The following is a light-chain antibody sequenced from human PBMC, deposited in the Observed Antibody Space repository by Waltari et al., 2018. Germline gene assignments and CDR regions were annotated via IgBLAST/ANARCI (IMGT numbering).Light chain of an antibody. CDR2: EST. CDR1: STDLATYNL. J-gene: IGLJ1*01. Sequence: QSALSQPASVSRSPGQALTITCTGASTDLATYNLLATYQHPPNRAPKPIIYESTKRPSGISHLFSGAKSGATASLRISGLQADDEADYYCFSYTGSSTSYGCGGGTKVTVL. CDR3: FSYTGSSTSYG. V-gene: IGLV2-23*01.